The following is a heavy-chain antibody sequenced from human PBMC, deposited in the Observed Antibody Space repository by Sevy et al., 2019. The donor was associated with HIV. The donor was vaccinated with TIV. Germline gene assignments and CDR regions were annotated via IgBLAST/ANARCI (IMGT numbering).Heavy chain of an antibody. CDR2: IKQDGSEK. D-gene: IGHD3-3*01. Sequence: GGSLRLSCAASGFTFSSYWMSWVRQAPGKGLEWVANIKQDGSEKYYVDSVKGRFTISRDNAKNSLYLQMNSLRAEDTAVYYCARDCCAFWSGYCSYGMDVWGQGTTVTVSS. J-gene: IGHJ6*02. CDR3: ARDCCAFWSGYCSYGMDV. V-gene: IGHV3-7*03. CDR1: GFTFSSYW.